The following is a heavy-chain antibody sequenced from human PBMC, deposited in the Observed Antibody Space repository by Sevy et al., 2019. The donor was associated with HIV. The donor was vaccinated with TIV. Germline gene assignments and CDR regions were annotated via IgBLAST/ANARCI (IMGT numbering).Heavy chain of an antibody. CDR1: GFTFSSYA. CDR2: ISGSGGST. V-gene: IGHV3-23*01. D-gene: IGHD2-2*01. CDR3: AKGGDIVVVPAREAFDI. J-gene: IGHJ3*02. Sequence: GESLKISCAASGFTFSSYAMSWVRQAPGKGLEWVSAISGSGGSTYYADSVKGRFTISRDNSKNTLYLQMNSLRAEDTAVYYCAKGGDIVVVPAREAFDIWGQGTMVTVSS.